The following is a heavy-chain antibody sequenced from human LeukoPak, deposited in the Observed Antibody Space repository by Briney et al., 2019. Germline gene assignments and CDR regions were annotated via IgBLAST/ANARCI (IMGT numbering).Heavy chain of an antibody. D-gene: IGHD6-19*01. CDR3: ARDAVAVEYIDAFDI. CDR1: GGSNSSYY. J-gene: IGHJ3*02. CDR2: IYYSGST. Sequence: SDTLSLTCTVSGGSNSSYYWIWLRQPPGKGLEWFGYIYYSGSTNYNHSLKSRVTISVDTSKNQFSLKLSSVTAADTAVYYCARDAVAVEYIDAFDIWGQGTMVTVSS. V-gene: IGHV4-59*01.